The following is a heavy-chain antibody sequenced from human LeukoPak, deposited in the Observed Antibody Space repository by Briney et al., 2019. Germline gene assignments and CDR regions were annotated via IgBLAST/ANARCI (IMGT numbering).Heavy chain of an antibody. CDR3: AREDSSSFYETNWFGP. Sequence: GGSLRLSCAASGFTFSSYWIHWVRQAPGKGLVWVSRINSDGSSTNYADSVKGRFTISRDNAKNTLYLQMDSLRAEDTAVYYCAREDSSSFYETNWFGPWGQGTLVTVSS. J-gene: IGHJ5*02. V-gene: IGHV3-74*01. D-gene: IGHD6-13*01. CDR2: INSDGSST. CDR1: GFTFSSYW.